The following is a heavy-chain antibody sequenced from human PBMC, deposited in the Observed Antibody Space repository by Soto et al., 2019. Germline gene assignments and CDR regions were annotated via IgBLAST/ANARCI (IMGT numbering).Heavy chain of an antibody. Sequence: PSETLSLTCTVSGGSISSSSYYWGWIRQPPGKGMEWIGSIYYSGSTYYNPSLKSRVTISVDTSKNQFSLKLSSVTAADTAVYYCARPDMITFGVWYAFDIWGQGTMVTVSS. J-gene: IGHJ3*02. CDR2: IYYSGST. CDR1: GGSISSSSYY. CDR3: ARPDMITFGVWYAFDI. V-gene: IGHV4-39*01. D-gene: IGHD3-16*01.